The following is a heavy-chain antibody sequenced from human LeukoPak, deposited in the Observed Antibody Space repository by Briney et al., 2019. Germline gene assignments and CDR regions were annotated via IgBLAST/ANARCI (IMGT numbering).Heavy chain of an antibody. V-gene: IGHV1-18*01. CDR2: ISAYNGNT. J-gene: IGHJ5*02. D-gene: IGHD2-2*01. CDR1: GYTFTSYG. Sequence: GASVKVSCKASGYTFTSYGISWVRQAPGQGLEWMGWISAYNGNTNYAQKLQGRVTMTTDTSTSTAYMELRSLRSDDTAVYYCARDGTQLGYCSSTSCYAGGGNWFDPWGQGTLVTVSS. CDR3: ARDGTQLGYCSSTSCYAGGGNWFDP.